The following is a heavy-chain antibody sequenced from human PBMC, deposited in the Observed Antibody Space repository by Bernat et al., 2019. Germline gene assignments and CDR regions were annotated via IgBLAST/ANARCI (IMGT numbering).Heavy chain of an antibody. Sequence: QVQLVQSGAEVKKPGASVKVSCKASGYTFTSYGISWVRQAPGQGLEWMGWISAYNGNTNYAQKLQGRVTMTTDTSTSTAYMELRSLRSDDTAVYYCARDPRITFFGVGGCYFDYWGQGTLVTVSS. V-gene: IGHV1-18*04. D-gene: IGHD3-3*01. CDR2: ISAYNGNT. CDR3: ARDPRITFFGVGGCYFDY. J-gene: IGHJ4*02. CDR1: GYTFTSYG.